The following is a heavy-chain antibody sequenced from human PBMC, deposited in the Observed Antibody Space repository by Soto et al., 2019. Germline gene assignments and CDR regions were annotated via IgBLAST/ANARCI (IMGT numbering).Heavy chain of an antibody. D-gene: IGHD4-17*01. J-gene: IGHJ4*02. CDR2: IYYSGST. V-gene: IGHV4-30-4*01. CDR3: AREVATVTTFDY. Sequence: VQLQESGPGLVKPSQTLSLTCTVSGGSISSGDYYWSWIRQPPGKGLEWIGYIYYSGSTYYNPSLKSRVTMSVDTSKNQFSLKLSSVTAADTAVYYCAREVATVTTFDYWGQGTLVTVSS. CDR1: GGSISSGDYY.